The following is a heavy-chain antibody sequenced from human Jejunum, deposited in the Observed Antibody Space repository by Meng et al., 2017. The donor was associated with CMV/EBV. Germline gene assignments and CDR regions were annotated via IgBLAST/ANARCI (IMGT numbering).Heavy chain of an antibody. J-gene: IGHJ4*02. CDR2: RQHNGNT. V-gene: IGHV4-61*01. Sequence: VSGDSVSSYSYSWSWVRQPPGRGLEWIGYRQHNGNTNYSPSLKSRATISLDTSKNQFSLRLSSVTAADTAKYYCASLRGSWFIHYWGQGALVTVSS. D-gene: IGHD3-10*01. CDR1: GDSVSSYSYS. CDR3: ASLRGSWFIHY.